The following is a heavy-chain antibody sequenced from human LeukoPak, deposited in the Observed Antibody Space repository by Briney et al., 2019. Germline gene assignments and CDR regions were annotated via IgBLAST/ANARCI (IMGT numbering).Heavy chain of an antibody. CDR2: IDPKDGET. Sequence: GASVKVSYKVSGYALTQLSMHWVRQAPGKGFEWMGGIDPKDGETIYAQIFQGRVTMTDDTSTDTAYMELSGLTSEDTALYYCAGDVLVSGGSYYHGYWGQGTLLTVSS. CDR3: AGDVLVSGGSYYHGY. CDR1: GYALTQLS. J-gene: IGHJ4*02. D-gene: IGHD3-3*02. V-gene: IGHV1-24*01.